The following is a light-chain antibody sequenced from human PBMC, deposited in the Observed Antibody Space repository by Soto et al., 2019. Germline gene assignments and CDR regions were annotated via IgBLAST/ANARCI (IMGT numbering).Light chain of an antibody. Sequence: DIQMTQSPSTLSASVGDRVTITCRASPSISDWLAWYQQRPGKAPKLLIYKASTLESGGPSRFSGSGSGTEVPLTISSLQPDDFATDFCQQYSNYPLTLGGTTKVEIK. V-gene: IGKV1-5*03. J-gene: IGKJ4*01. CDR2: KAS. CDR3: QQYSNYPLT. CDR1: PSISDW.